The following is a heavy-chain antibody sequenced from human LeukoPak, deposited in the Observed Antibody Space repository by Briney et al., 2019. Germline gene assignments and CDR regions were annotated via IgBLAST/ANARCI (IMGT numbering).Heavy chain of an antibody. Sequence: SETLSLTCTVSGGSISSSSYYWGWIRQPPGKGLEWIGSIYYSGSTYYNPSLKSRVTISVDTSKNQFSLKLSSVTAADTAVYYCAREQDCSSTSCYISYNWFDPWGQGTLVTVSS. D-gene: IGHD2-2*02. J-gene: IGHJ5*02. CDR2: IYYSGST. CDR1: GGSISSSSYY. V-gene: IGHV4-39*07. CDR3: AREQDCSSTSCYISYNWFDP.